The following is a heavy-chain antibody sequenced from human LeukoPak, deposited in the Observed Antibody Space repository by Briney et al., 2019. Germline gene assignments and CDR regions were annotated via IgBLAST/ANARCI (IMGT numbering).Heavy chain of an antibody. Sequence: ASVKASCKASGYTFTSYDINWVRQATGQGLEWMGWMNPNSGNAGYAQKFQGRVTITRNTSISTAYMELSSLRSEDTAVYYCARDEGYYYYMDVWGKGTTVTVSS. V-gene: IGHV1-8*01. CDR1: GYTFTSYD. J-gene: IGHJ6*03. CDR3: ARDEGYYYYMDV. CDR2: MNPNSGNA.